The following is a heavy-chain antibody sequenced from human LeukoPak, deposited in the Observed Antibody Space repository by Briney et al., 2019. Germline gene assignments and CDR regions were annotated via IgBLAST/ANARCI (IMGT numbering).Heavy chain of an antibody. D-gene: IGHD5-18*01. CDR1: GGTFSSYA. J-gene: IGHJ4*02. Sequence: SVKVSCKASGGTFSSYAISWVRQAPGQGLEWMGGIIPMSGTVNNAQKFQGRVTITADKSTGTAYMELSSLRSDDTAVYYCARETGYAYGRAPLDYWGQGTLVTVSS. V-gene: IGHV1-69*06. CDR3: ARETGYAYGRAPLDY. CDR2: IIPMSGTV.